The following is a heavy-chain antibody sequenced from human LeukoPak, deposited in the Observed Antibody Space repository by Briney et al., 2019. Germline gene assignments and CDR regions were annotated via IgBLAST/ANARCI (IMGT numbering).Heavy chain of an antibody. CDR2: SYHSGST. CDR3: AGVVGLSPFDP. D-gene: IGHD2-2*01. CDR1: GCSISSGGYS. J-gene: IGHJ5*02. Sequence: PSQTLTLTCAASGCSISSGGYSWSWIRQPPGKGLEWIGYSYHSGSTYYNPALKRRITISVDRSKNQFSLKLSSVTSADTAVYYCAGVVGLSPFDPWGQGTLVTVSS. V-gene: IGHV4-30-2*01.